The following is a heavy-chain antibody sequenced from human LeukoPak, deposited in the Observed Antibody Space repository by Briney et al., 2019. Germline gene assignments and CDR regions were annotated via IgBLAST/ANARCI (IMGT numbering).Heavy chain of an antibody. D-gene: IGHD5-24*01. CDR2: INTNTGNP. CDR3: ARAPHRWLQLEYFDY. J-gene: IGHJ4*02. V-gene: IGHV7-4-1*02. CDR1: GYTFTSYA. Sequence: ASVKVSCKASGYTFTSYAMNWVRQAPGQGLEWMGWINTNTGNPTYAQGFTGRVVFSLDTSVSTAYLQISSLKAEDTAVYYCARAPHRWLQLEYFDYWGQGTLVTVSS.